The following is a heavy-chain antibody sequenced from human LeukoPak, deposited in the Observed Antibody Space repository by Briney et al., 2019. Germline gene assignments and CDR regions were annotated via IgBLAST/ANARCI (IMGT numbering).Heavy chain of an antibody. J-gene: IGHJ6*04. CDR2: ISGSGGST. V-gene: IGHV3-23*01. Sequence: PGGSLRLSCAASGFTFSSYAMSWVRQAPGKGLEWVSAISGSGGSTYYADSVKGRFTISRDNSKNTLYLQMNSLRAEDTAVYYCAKRSRFGDYYGMDVWGKGTTVTVSS. CDR3: AKRSRFGDYYGMDV. D-gene: IGHD3-16*01. CDR1: GFTFSSYA.